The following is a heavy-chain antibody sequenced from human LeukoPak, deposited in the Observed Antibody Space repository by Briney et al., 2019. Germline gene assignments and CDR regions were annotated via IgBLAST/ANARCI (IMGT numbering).Heavy chain of an antibody. Sequence: PSETLSLTCTVSGGSISSYYWSWIRQPPGKGLEWIGYIYYSGSTNYNPSLKSRVTISVDTSKNQFSLKLSSVTAADTAVYYCARASKDYGGKRESYYFDYWGQGTLVTVSS. CDR2: IYYSGST. CDR3: ARASKDYGGKRESYYFDY. CDR1: GGSISSYY. D-gene: IGHD4-23*01. J-gene: IGHJ4*02. V-gene: IGHV4-59*01.